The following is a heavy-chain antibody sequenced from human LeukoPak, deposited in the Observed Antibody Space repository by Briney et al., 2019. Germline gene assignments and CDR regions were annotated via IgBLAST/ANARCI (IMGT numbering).Heavy chain of an antibody. CDR3: VKDGSGSYYTYYFDY. D-gene: IGHD3-10*01. J-gene: IGHJ4*02. Sequence: GGSLRLSCAASGFTFRNYWMSWVRQAPGKGLEWVANINQDGSEKYYVDSVKGRFTISRDNAKTSLYLQMNTLRAEDTAVYYCVKDGSGSYYTYYFDYWGQGTLVTVSS. V-gene: IGHV3-7*01. CDR1: GFTFRNYW. CDR2: INQDGSEK.